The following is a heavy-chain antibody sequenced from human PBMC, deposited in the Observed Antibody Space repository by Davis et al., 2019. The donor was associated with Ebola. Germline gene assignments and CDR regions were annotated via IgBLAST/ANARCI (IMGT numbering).Heavy chain of an antibody. J-gene: IGHJ2*01. D-gene: IGHD1-26*01. CDR3: ARRVWESTDWYFDF. V-gene: IGHV4-34*01. CDR2: ITDSGNT. Sequence: AGSLRLSCAVYGGSFSGHYWSWIRQPPEKGLEWIGEITDSGNTNYNPSLKSRVTLSTDTSKNQFSLNLNSVTATDTAVYYCARRVWESTDWYFDFWSRGTLATVSS. CDR1: GGSFSGHY.